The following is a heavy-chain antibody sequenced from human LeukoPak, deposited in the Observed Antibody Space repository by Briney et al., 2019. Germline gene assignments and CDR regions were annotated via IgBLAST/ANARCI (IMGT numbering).Heavy chain of an antibody. CDR1: GGSFSSHY. D-gene: IGHD6-19*01. J-gene: IGHJ6*04. CDR2: INPRGST. Sequence: SETLSLTCSVSGGSFSSHYWTWIRQPPGKGLEWIGEINPRGSTNYNPSLESRVTVSADTSRNQLSLSLTSVTAADSAVYFCARGLRQGSAWSWGPKEKSYQYMDVWGTGTTVIVSS. V-gene: IGHV4-34*01. CDR3: ARGLRQGSAWSWGPKEKSYQYMDV.